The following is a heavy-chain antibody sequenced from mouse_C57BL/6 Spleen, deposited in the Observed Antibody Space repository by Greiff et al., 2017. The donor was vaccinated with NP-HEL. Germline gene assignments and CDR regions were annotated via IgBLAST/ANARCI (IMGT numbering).Heavy chain of an antibody. Sequence: EVMLVESGGGLVQPGGSMKLSCVASGFTFSNYWMNWVRQSPEKGLEWVAQIRLKSDNYATHYAESVKGRFTISRDDSKSSVYLQMNNLRAEDSGIYCCAEGYYDYDWYFDVWGTGTTVTVSS. CDR1: GFTFSNYW. CDR2: IRLKSDNYAT. CDR3: AEGYYDYDWYFDV. V-gene: IGHV6-3*01. D-gene: IGHD2-4*01. J-gene: IGHJ1*03.